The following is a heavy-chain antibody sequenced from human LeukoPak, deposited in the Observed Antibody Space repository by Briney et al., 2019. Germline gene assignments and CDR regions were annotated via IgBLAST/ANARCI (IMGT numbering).Heavy chain of an antibody. CDR3: ASLNAGSDY. Sequence: ASVKVSCKTSGGTFSSYAISWARQAPGQGLEWMGRIIPIFGTANYAQKFQGRVTITMDESTSTAYMELSSLRSEDTAVYYCASLNAGSDYWGQGTLVTVSS. CDR2: IIPIFGTA. D-gene: IGHD3-10*01. J-gene: IGHJ4*02. CDR1: GGTFSSYA. V-gene: IGHV1-69*05.